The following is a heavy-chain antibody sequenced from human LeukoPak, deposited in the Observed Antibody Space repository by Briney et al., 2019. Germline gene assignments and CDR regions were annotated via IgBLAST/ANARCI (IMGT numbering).Heavy chain of an antibody. CDR3: ARVRGYYGSGTNWSDP. CDR2: IYYSGST. V-gene: IGHV4-59*01. J-gene: IGHJ5*02. D-gene: IGHD3-10*01. Sequence: KTSETLSLTCTVSGGSITSNYWSWIRQPPGKGLGWIGYIYYSGSTNYNPSLKSRVTISVDTSKNQFSLKLSSVTAADTAVYYCARVRGYYGSGTNWSDPWGQGTLVTVSS. CDR1: GGSITSNY.